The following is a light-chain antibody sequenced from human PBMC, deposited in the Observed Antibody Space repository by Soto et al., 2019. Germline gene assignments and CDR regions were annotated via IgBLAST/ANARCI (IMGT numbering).Light chain of an antibody. V-gene: IGLV2-23*02. Sequence: QSVLTQPASVSGSPGQSITISCTGTSSDVGSYNLVSWYQQHPGKAPKVMIYEVSKRPSGVSNRFSGSKSGNTASLTISGLQAEDEADYYCCSSGGSYVFGPGTKLTVL. CDR3: CSSGGSYV. J-gene: IGLJ1*01. CDR2: EVS. CDR1: SSDVGSYNL.